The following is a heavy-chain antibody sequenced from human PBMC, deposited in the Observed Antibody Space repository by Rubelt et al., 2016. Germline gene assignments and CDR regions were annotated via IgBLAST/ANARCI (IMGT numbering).Heavy chain of an antibody. D-gene: IGHD4-23*01. J-gene: IGHJ3*02. CDR1: GGSISSSSYY. CDR3: ARHVPLYDYGGNPHGTFDI. CDR2: IFYSGNT. V-gene: IGHV4-39*01. Sequence: QLQLQESGPGLVKPSETLSLTCTVSGGSISSSSYYWGWIRQPPGKGLEWIGSIFYSGNTYYNPSLKSRVTISLDTPNNQFSLKLISVTAADTAVYYCARHVPLYDYGGNPHGTFDIWGQGTMVTVSS.